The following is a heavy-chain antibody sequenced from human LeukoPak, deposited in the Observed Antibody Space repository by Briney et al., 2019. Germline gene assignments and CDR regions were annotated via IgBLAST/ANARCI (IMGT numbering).Heavy chain of an antibody. Sequence: SETLSLTCTVSGGSISTYYWNWIRQPSGKGLEWIGYIYYSGSTNYNPSLKSRVTISVDTSKNQFSLKLSSVTAADTAVYYCAREYYGDYYYYYGMDVWGQGTTVTVSS. J-gene: IGHJ6*02. CDR3: AREYYGDYYYYYGMDV. V-gene: IGHV4-59*01. CDR2: IYYSGST. CDR1: GGSISTYY. D-gene: IGHD4-17*01.